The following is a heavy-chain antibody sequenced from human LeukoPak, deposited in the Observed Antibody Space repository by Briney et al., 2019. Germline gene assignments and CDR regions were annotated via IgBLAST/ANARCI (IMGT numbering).Heavy chain of an antibody. Sequence: PSETLSLTCTVSGGSISSYYWSWIRQPPGKGLEWIGYIYYSGSTNYNPSLKSRVTISIDTSKNQFSLKLSSVTAADTAVYYCAREVRDFWSGYYTGLDYWGQGTLVTVSS. CDR1: GGSISSYY. CDR2: IYYSGST. CDR3: AREVRDFWSGYYTGLDY. V-gene: IGHV4-59*01. D-gene: IGHD3-3*01. J-gene: IGHJ4*02.